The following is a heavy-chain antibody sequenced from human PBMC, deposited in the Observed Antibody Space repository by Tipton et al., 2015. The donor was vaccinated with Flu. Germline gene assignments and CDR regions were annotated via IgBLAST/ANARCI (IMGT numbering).Heavy chain of an antibody. J-gene: IGHJ4*02. CDR1: GGSISSGGYY. V-gene: IGHV4-31*03. Sequence: TLSLTCTVSGGSISSGGYYWSWIRQHPGKGLEWIGYIYYSGSTYYNPSLKSRVTISVDTSKNQFSLKLSSVTAAETAVYYCARRAVAGNYPFDFWGQGTLVTVS. CDR2: IYYSGST. CDR3: ARRAVAGNYPFDF. D-gene: IGHD6-19*01.